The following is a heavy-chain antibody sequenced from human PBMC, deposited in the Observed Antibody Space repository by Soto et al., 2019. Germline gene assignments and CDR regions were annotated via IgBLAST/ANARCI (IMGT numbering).Heavy chain of an antibody. Sequence: EVQLVESGGGLVKPGGSLRLSCEASGFTFRSYSMNWVRQAPGKGLEWVSSISTTSSYIYYGDSVKGRFTISRDNAKNALFLQMNSLRAEDTAIYYCARAGDDDGDYKRAFDIWGQGTTVTVS. CDR3: ARAGDDDGDYKRAFDI. D-gene: IGHD4-17*01. CDR1: GFTFRSYS. V-gene: IGHV3-21*01. J-gene: IGHJ3*02. CDR2: ISTTSSYI.